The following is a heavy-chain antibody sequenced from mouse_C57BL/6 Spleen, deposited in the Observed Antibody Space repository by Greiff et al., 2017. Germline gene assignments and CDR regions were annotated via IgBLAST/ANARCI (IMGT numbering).Heavy chain of an antibody. V-gene: IGHV1-55*01. CDR2: IYPGSGST. J-gene: IGHJ2*01. CDR1: GYTFTSYW. D-gene: IGHD1-1*01. CDR3: ARGITTVVGGGY. Sequence: VQLQQPGAELVKPGASVKMSCKASGYTFTSYWITWVKQRPGQGLEWIGDIYPGSGSTNYNEKFKSKATLTVDTSSSTAYMQLSSLTSEDSAVYYCARGITTVVGGGYWGQGTTLTVSS.